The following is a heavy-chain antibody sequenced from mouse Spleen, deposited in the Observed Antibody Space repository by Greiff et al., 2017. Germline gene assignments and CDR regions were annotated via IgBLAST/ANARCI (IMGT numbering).Heavy chain of an antibody. CDR1: GYAFSSSW. CDR3: ARGITTVVARYAMDY. Sequence: QVQLQQSGPELVKPGASVKISCKASGYAFSSSWMNWVKQRPGKGLEWIGRIYPGDGDTNYNGKFKGKATLTADKSSSTAYMQLSSLTSEDSAVYFCARGITTVVARYAMDYWGQGTSVTVSS. D-gene: IGHD1-1*01. V-gene: IGHV1-82*01. J-gene: IGHJ4*01. CDR2: IYPGDGDT.